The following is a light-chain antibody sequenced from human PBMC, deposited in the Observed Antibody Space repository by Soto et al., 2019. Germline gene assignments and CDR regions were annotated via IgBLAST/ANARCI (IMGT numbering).Light chain of an antibody. CDR1: QSVSSNY. Sequence: EIVLTQPPGTLSLSPGERATLSCRASQSVSSNYLAWYQQKPGQSPRHLIYGTSSRATGIPDRFSGSGSGTDFTLTISRLEPEDFAVYYCQHYGSSPLTFGGGTNVEI. CDR3: QHYGSSPLT. J-gene: IGKJ4*01. CDR2: GTS. V-gene: IGKV3-20*01.